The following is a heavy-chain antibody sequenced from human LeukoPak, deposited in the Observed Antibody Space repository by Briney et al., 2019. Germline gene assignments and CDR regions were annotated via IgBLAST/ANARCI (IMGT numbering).Heavy chain of an antibody. V-gene: IGHV3-23*01. CDR3: ARDKVGDYVYYYYGMDV. D-gene: IGHD4-17*01. J-gene: IGHJ6*02. CDR1: GFTFGNYA. CDR2: ISGSGAYT. Sequence: GGSLRLSCAASGFTFGNYAMRWVRQAPGQGLECVSAISGSGAYTNYADSVKGRFTISRDNSKNSLYLQMNSLRAEDTAVYYCARDKVGDYVYYYYGMDVWGQGTTVTVSS.